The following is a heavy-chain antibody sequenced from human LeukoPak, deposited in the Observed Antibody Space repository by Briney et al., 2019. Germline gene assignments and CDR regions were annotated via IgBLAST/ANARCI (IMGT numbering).Heavy chain of an antibody. D-gene: IGHD6-19*01. J-gene: IGHJ4*02. Sequence: GASVKVSCKASGYTFTSYDINWVRQATGQGLEWMGWMNPNSGNTGYAQKFQGRVTMTRNTSISTAYMELSSLRSEDTAVYYCARMFSSSGWYPFDYWGQGTLVTVSS. CDR1: GYTFTSYD. CDR2: MNPNSGNT. CDR3: ARMFSSSGWYPFDY. V-gene: IGHV1-8*01.